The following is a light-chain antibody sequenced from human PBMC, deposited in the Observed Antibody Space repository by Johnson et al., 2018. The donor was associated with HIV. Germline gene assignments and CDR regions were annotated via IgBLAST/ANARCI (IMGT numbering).Light chain of an antibody. Sequence: QSVLTQPPSVSAAPGQRVTISCSGGIANIGNNYVSWYQQLPGTAPKLLIYEHNKRPSGIPDRFSGSKSGTSATLDISGLQTGDEADYYCGTWDSGLSAGVVGTGTQVTVL. CDR2: EHN. V-gene: IGLV1-51*02. CDR1: IANIGNNY. CDR3: GTWDSGLSAGV. J-gene: IGLJ1*01.